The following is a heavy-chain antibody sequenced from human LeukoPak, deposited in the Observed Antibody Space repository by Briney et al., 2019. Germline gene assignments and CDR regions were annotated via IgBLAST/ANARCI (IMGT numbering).Heavy chain of an antibody. CDR2: IYWDDDK. D-gene: IGHD4-17*01. CDR1: GFSLSTSGVG. CDR3: AHRLDYGDYGYFDY. V-gene: IGHV2-5*02. Sequence: SGPTLVNPTQTLTLICTFSGFSLSTSGVGVGWIRQPPGKALEWLALIYWDDDKRYSPSLKSRLTITKDTSKNQVVLTMTNMDPVDTATYYCAHRLDYGDYGYFDYWGQGTLVTVSS. J-gene: IGHJ4*02.